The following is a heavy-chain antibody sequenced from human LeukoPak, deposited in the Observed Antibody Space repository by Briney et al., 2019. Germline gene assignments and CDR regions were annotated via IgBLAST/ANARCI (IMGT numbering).Heavy chain of an antibody. Sequence: PSETLSLTCTVSGGSISSYYWSWIRQPPGKGLEWIGYVFYSGSTNYNPSLKSRVTISVDTSKNQFSLKLSSVTAADTAVYYCARHENLMGFDPWGQGTLVTVSS. CDR1: GGSISSYY. J-gene: IGHJ5*02. D-gene: IGHD3-10*01. V-gene: IGHV4-59*08. CDR2: VFYSGST. CDR3: ARHENLMGFDP.